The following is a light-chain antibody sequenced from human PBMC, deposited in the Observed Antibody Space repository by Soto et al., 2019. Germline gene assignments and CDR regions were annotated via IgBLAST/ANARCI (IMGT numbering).Light chain of an antibody. CDR1: SSNIGSNI. Sequence: QSVLTQPPSASGTPGQRVTISRSGSSSNIGSNIINWYQQLPGTAPKLLIYSNNQRPSGVPDRFSGSKSGTSASLAISGLQSEDEADYYCAAWDDSLNGLVFGGGTKLTVL. V-gene: IGLV1-44*01. CDR2: SNN. J-gene: IGLJ2*01. CDR3: AAWDDSLNGLV.